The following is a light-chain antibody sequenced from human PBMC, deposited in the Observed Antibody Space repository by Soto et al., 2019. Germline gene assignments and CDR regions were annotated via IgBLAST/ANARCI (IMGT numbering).Light chain of an antibody. CDR2: GAS. CDR1: QSISSN. J-gene: IGKJ1*01. Sequence: ERVMTQSPATLSVSPGERATLSCRASQSISSNLAWYQQKPGQAPRLLIYGASTRATGIPARFSGSGSGTTFTLTISSLQSDDFATYYCLQYNGYYRTFGQGTKVDIK. V-gene: IGKV3-15*01. CDR3: LQYNGYYRT.